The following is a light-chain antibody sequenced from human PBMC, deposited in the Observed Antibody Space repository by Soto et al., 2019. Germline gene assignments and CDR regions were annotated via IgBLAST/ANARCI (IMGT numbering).Light chain of an antibody. V-gene: IGKV2-28*01. J-gene: IGKJ4*02. CDR3: MQALQTPLT. CDR2: LGS. Sequence: DIVMTQSPLSLPVTPGEPASISCRSSQSLLHSNGYNYLDWYLQKPGQSPQLLIFLGSNRASGVTDRFRGSGSGTDFTLKISRVEAEDVRVYYCMQALQTPLTFGGGTKVEIK. CDR1: QSLLHSNGYNY.